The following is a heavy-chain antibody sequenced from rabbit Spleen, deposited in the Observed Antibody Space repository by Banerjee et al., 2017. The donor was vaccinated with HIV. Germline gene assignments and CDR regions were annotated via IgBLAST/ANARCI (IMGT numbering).Heavy chain of an antibody. Sequence: QEQLEESGGDLVKPGASLTLTCTASGVSFSVSSYMCWVRQAPGKGLEWIACIDAGSSGFTYFASWAKGRFTISKTSSTTVTLQMTSLTAADTATYFCARDTSSSFSSYGMDLWGPGTLVTVS. J-gene: IGHJ6*01. D-gene: IGHD1-1*01. CDR1: GVSFSVSSY. CDR2: IDAGSSGFT. CDR3: ARDTSSSFSSYGMDL. V-gene: IGHV1S45*01.